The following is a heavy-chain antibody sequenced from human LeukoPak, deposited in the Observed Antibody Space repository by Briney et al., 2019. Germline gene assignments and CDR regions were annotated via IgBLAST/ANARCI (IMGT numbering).Heavy chain of an antibody. J-gene: IGHJ5*02. V-gene: IGHV3-7*01. CDR3: AKDPTYCSRTNCYGENWFHP. CDR2: IKEDGSER. D-gene: IGHD2-2*01. CDR1: GFTFSNDW. Sequence: PGGSLRLSCAASGFTFSNDWMSWVRQAPGQGLAWVANIKEDGSERYYVDSVKGRFTISRDNAKNSLYLQMNSLRAEDTAVYYCAKDPTYCSRTNCYGENWFHPWGQGTLVTVSS.